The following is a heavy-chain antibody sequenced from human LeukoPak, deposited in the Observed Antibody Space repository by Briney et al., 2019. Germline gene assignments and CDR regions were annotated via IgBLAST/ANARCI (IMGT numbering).Heavy chain of an antibody. CDR1: GYSISSGYY. CDR3: ASVNTYYDFWSGYWAVDYYYYMDV. CDR2: IYHSGST. V-gene: IGHV4-38-2*02. J-gene: IGHJ6*03. Sequence: KPSETLSLTCTVSGYSISSGYYWGWIRQPPGKGLEWIGSIYHSGSTYYNPSLKSRVTISVDTSKNQFSLKLSSVTAADTAVYYCASVNTYYDFWSGYWAVDYYYYMDVWGKGTTVTVSS. D-gene: IGHD3-3*01.